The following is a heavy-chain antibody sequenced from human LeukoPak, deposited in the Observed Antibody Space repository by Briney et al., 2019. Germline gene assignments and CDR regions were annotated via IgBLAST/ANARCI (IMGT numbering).Heavy chain of an antibody. D-gene: IGHD2-15*01. CDR3: ARDCSGGSCNWYYFDS. V-gene: IGHV1-2*06. CDR2: INPNSGGT. CDR1: GYTFTGYY. J-gene: IGHJ4*02. Sequence: ASVKVSCKASGYTFTGYYMHWVRQAPGQGLEWMGRINPNSGGTNYAQKFQGRVTMTRDTPISTAYMELSRLRSDDTAVYFCARDCSGGSCNWYYFDSWGQGTLVTVSS.